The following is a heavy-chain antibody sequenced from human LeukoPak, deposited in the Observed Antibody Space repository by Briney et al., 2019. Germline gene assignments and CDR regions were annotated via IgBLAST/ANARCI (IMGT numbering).Heavy chain of an antibody. V-gene: IGHV4-59*01. CDR2: IYYSGST. Sequence: SETLSLTCTVSGGPISSYYWSWIRQPPGKGLEWIGYIYYSGSTNYNPSLKSRVTISVDTSKNQFSLKLSSVTAADTAVYYCARDDGSWGQGTLVTVSS. CDR3: ARDDGS. J-gene: IGHJ5*02. CDR1: GGPISSYY.